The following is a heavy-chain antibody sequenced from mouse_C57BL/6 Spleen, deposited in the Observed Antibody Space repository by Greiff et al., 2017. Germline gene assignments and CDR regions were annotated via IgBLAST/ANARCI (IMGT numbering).Heavy chain of an antibody. CDR1: GFSFTSYG. CDR2: IWSGGST. D-gene: IGHD1-1*01. J-gene: IGHJ2*01. CDR3: ARDYYGSPYYFDY. V-gene: IGHV2-2*01. Sequence: VKVVESGPGLVQPSQSLSITCTVSGFSFTSYGVHWVRQSPGKGLEWLGVIWSGGSTDYNAAFISRLSISKDNSKSQVFFKMNSLQADDTAIYYCARDYYGSPYYFDYWGQGTTLTVSS.